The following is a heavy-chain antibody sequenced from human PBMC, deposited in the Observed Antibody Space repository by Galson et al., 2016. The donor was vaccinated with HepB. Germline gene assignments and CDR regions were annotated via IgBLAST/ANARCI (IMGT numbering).Heavy chain of an antibody. V-gene: IGHV3-33*01. CDR2: IWYDGSNK. D-gene: IGHD1-1*01. CDR3: ARDGNPGVYFAY. CDR1: GFTFSSYA. J-gene: IGHJ4*02. Sequence: SLRLSCAASGFTFSSYAMHWVRQAPGKGLEWVAPIWYDGSNKYYADSVKGRFTISRDDSKNTLYLQMNSLRAEDTAVYYCARDGNPGVYFAYWGQGPLFTVSS.